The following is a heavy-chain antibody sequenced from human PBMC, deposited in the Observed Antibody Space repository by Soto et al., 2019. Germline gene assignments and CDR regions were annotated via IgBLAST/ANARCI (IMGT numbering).Heavy chain of an antibody. CDR2: IYYSGST. D-gene: IGHD1-26*01. J-gene: IGHJ4*02. V-gene: IGHV4-61*01. Sequence: SETLSLTCTVSDGSVSNSTFYWGWIRQAPGKGLEWIGYIYYSGSTNYNPSLKSRVTISVDTSKNQFSLKLSSVTAADTAVYYCASSFVGGSYYDYWGQGTLVTVSS. CDR3: ASSFVGGSYYDY. CDR1: DGSVSNSTFY.